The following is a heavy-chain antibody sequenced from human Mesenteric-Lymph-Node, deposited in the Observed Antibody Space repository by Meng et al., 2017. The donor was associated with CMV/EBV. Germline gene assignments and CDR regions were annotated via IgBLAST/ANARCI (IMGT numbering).Heavy chain of an antibody. CDR1: TSGVG. Sequence: TSGVGVGWIRQPPGKALEWLAMIYWDDDKRYSPYLKSRLTNTKDTSKNQVVLTMTNMDPVDTATYYCAHSQYYGSGSYYKVVVTGDYWGQGTLVTVSS. CDR2: IYWDDDK. D-gene: IGHD3-10*01. CDR3: AHSQYYGSGSYYKVVVTGDY. V-gene: IGHV2-5*02. J-gene: IGHJ4*02.